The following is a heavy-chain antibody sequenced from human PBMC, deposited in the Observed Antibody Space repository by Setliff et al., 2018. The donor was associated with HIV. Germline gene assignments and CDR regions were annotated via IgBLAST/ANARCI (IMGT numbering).Heavy chain of an antibody. J-gene: IGHJ4*02. V-gene: IGHV1-2*02. CDR2: INPNSGGT. CDR1: GYTFTDYY. D-gene: IGHD6-13*01. Sequence: ASVKVSCKASGYTFTDYYVHWVRQAPGQGLEWMGWINPNSGGTNYAQKFQGRVTMTRDTSISTAYMELSRLRSDDTAVYYCATYAGYSSSWYATSPFDYWGQGTLVTVSS. CDR3: ATYAGYSSSWYATSPFDY.